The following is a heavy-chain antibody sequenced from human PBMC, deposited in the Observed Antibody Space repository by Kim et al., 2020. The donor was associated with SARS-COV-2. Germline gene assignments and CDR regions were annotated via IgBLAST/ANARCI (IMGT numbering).Heavy chain of an antibody. CDR1: GFTFSSYW. V-gene: IGHV3-7*05. CDR2: IKQDGSEK. D-gene: IGHD3-22*01. J-gene: IGHJ2*01. CDR3: ARGTYYYDSSGYYRYWYFDH. Sequence: GGSLRLSCAASGFTFSSYWMSWVRQAPGKGLEWVANIKQDGSEKYYVDSVKGRFTISRDNAKNSLYLQMNSLRAEDTAVYYCARGTYYYDSSGYYRYWYFDHWGRGTLVTVSS.